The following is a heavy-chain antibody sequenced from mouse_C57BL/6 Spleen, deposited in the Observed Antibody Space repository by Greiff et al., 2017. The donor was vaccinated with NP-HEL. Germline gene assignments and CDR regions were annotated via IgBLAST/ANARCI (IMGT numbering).Heavy chain of an antibody. CDR1: GYTFTSYW. D-gene: IGHD3-2*02. J-gene: IGHJ2*01. CDR2: IDPSDSYT. Sequence: QVQLQQPGAELVKPGASVKLSCKASGYTFTSYWMQWVKQRPGQGLEWIGEIDPSDSYTNYNQQFKGKATLTVDTSSSTAYMQLSSLTSEDSAVYYCARRRQLRLPLDYWGQGTTLTVSS. CDR3: ARRRQLRLPLDY. V-gene: IGHV1-50*01.